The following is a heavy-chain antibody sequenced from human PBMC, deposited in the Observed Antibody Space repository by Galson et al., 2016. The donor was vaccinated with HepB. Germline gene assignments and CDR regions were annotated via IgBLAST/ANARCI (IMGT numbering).Heavy chain of an antibody. CDR1: GFTFSDYY. CDR3: AKEHYFGSGSYFDS. V-gene: IGHV3-11*01. D-gene: IGHD3-10*01. J-gene: IGHJ4*02. Sequence: SLRLSCAASGFTFSDYYMTWIRQAPGKGLEWVSSISSRGATAIHYADSVKGRFTISRDNAKNSLFLQMNSLRAEGTAVYYCAKEHYFGSGSYFDSWGQGTLVTVSS. CDR2: ISSRGATAI.